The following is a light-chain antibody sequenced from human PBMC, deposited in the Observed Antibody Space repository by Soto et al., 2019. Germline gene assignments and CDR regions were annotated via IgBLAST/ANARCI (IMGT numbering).Light chain of an antibody. CDR3: SSYSSSSTLV. CDR1: SSDIGGFYY. J-gene: IGLJ1*01. V-gene: IGLV2-14*01. Sequence: QSVLTQPASVSGSPGQSITISCTGTSSDIGGFYYVSWYKHHPGKDPKLMIYQVSNRPSGVSNRFSGSKSGNTASLTISGLQAEDEADYFCSSYSSSSTLVFGTGTKVTVL. CDR2: QVS.